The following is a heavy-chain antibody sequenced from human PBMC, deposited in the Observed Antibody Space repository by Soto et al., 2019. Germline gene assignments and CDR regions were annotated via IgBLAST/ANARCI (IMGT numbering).Heavy chain of an antibody. CDR2: ISSSGSTI. V-gene: IGHV3-48*03. CDR3: ARDHSSGWYRTGGMDV. D-gene: IGHD6-19*01. CDR1: GFTFSSYE. J-gene: IGHJ6*02. Sequence: GGSLRLSCAASGFTFSSYEMNWVRQAPGKGLEWVSYISSSGSTIYYADSVKGRFTISRDNAKNSLYLQMNSLRAEDTAVYYCARDHSSGWYRTGGMDVWGQGTTVTVSS.